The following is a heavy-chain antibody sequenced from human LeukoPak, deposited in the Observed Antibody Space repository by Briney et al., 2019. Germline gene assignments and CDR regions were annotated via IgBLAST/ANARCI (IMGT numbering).Heavy chain of an antibody. V-gene: IGHV3-30-3*01. D-gene: IGHD3-9*01. CDR2: ISYVGSNK. CDR3: AIADYDLLTPGEDY. Sequence: PGGSLRLSCAVSGFYFGTYALHWVRQPPGKGLEWVAVISYVGSNKDYADSVKGRFTVSRDNSKSTLYLQMNSLRVDDTALYFCAIADYDLLTPGEDYWGQGTLVTVSS. J-gene: IGHJ4*02. CDR1: GFYFGTYA.